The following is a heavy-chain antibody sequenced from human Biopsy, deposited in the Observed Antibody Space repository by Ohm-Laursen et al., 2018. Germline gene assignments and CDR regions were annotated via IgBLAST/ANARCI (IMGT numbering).Heavy chain of an antibody. CDR1: GYSFTSYY. CDR3: ARNTGWYGDLYYFDY. J-gene: IGHJ4*02. Sequence: GASVKVSCKVSGYSFTSYYMHWVRQAPGQGLEWMGMINPSGSTTSYPQIFQGRVTMTRDTSKSTVYMELSSLRSADTAVYFCARNTGWYGDLYYFDYWGQGTQVTVSS. CDR2: INPSGSTT. V-gene: IGHV1-46*01. D-gene: IGHD6-19*01.